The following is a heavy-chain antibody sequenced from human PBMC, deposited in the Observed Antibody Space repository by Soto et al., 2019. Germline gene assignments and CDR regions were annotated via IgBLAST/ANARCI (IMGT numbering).Heavy chain of an antibody. V-gene: IGHV3-7*01. CDR2: IKQDGSEK. CDR1: GFTFSSYW. Sequence: EVQLVESGGGLVQPGGSLRLSCAASGFTFSSYWMGWVRQAPGKGLEWVANIKQDGSEKYYVDSVKGRFTISRDNAKNSLYLQMNSLRAEDTAVYYCARQDRADYDDYVGWGYFDYWGQGTLVTVSS. D-gene: IGHD4-17*01. J-gene: IGHJ4*02. CDR3: ARQDRADYDDYVGWGYFDY.